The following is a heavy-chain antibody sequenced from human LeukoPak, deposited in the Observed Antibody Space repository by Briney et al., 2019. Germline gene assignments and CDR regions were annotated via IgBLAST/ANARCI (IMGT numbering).Heavy chain of an antibody. CDR3: ASYRDEQWLFDY. J-gene: IGHJ4*02. CDR1: GCTFSSYE. V-gene: IGHV3-48*03. CDR2: ISSSGSTI. D-gene: IGHD6-19*01. Sequence: GGSLRLSCADSGCTFSSYEMNWVRQAPGKGLEWVSYISSSGSTIYYADSVKGRFTISRDNAKNSLYLQMNSLRAEDTAVYYCASYRDEQWLFDYWGQGTLVTVSS.